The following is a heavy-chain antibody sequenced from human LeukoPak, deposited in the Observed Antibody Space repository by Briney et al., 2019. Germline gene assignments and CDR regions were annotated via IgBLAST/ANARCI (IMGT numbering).Heavy chain of an antibody. CDR3: ARAARTYGGNSLGFDP. CDR2: IIPIFGTA. J-gene: IGHJ5*02. V-gene: IGHV1-69*05. CDR1: GGTFSSYA. Sequence: SVKVSCKASGGTFSSYAISWVRQAPGQGLEWMGGIIPIFGTANYAQKFQGRVTITTDESTSTAYMELSSLRSEDTAVYYCARAARTYGGNSLGFDPWGQGTLVTVSS. D-gene: IGHD4-23*01.